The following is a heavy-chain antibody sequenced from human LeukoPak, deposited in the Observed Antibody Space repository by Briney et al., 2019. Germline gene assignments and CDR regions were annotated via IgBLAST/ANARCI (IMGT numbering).Heavy chain of an antibody. CDR1: GESFSGYY. D-gene: IGHD3-22*01. Sequence: PSETLSLTCAVYGESFSGYYWSWIRQPPGKGLEWIGEINHSGSTNYNPSLKSRVTISVDTSKNQFSLKLSSVTAADTAVYYCARANYDSSGFGAFDIWGQGTMVTVSS. J-gene: IGHJ3*02. CDR3: ARANYDSSGFGAFDI. CDR2: INHSGST. V-gene: IGHV4-34*01.